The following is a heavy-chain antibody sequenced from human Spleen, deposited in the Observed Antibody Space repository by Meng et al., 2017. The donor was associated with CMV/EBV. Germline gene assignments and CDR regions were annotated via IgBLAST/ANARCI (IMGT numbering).Heavy chain of an antibody. D-gene: IGHD1-26*01. V-gene: IGHV3-43*01. CDR2: ISRDGDST. CDR3: AKDLSGSYYDWGGYGMDV. J-gene: IGHJ6*02. CDR1: QFPFSGHS. Sequence: GESLKISCTAFQFPFSGHSMNWVRQAPGKGLEWVSLISRDGDSTYYADSVRGRFTISRDNSKNSLYLQMNSLRTEDTALYYCAKDLSGSYYDWGGYGMDVWGQGTTVTVSS.